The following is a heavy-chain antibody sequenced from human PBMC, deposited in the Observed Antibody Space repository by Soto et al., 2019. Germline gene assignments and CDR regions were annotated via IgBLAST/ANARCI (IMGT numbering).Heavy chain of an antibody. CDR1: GDSISSYY. J-gene: IGHJ6*02. V-gene: IGHV4-59*01. CDR2: IYYSGST. Sequence: SETLSLTCTVSGDSISSYYWSWIRQSPGKGLEWIGNIYYSGSTSYNPSLKSRLTVSVDTSKNQFSLKLSSVTAADTAVYYCARDGGRYYAMDVWGQGTTVTVSS. D-gene: IGHD3-3*01. CDR3: ARDGGRYYAMDV.